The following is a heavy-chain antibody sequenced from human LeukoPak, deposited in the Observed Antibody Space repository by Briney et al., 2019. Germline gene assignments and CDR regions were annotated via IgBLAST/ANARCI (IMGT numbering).Heavy chain of an antibody. V-gene: IGHV3-7*04. Sequence: PGGSLRLSCVTSGFNFSDSRMTWVRQAPGKGLQWVANINRDGTEKHFLDSVEGRFTISRDNAKKSLYLQMSSLRPQDTALYFCVRGDWYFESWGQGTLVTVSS. CDR2: INRDGTEK. CDR3: VRGDWYFES. D-gene: IGHD2-21*01. CDR1: GFNFSDSR. J-gene: IGHJ4*02.